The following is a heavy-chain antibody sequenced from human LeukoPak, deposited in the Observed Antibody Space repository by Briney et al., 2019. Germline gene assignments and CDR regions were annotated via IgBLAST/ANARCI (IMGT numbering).Heavy chain of an antibody. V-gene: IGHV3-11*01. CDR1: GFTFSDYY. Sequence: GGSLRLSCAASGFTFSDYYMSWIRQAPGKGLEWVSYISSSGSTIYYADSVKGRFTISRDNAKNSLYLQMNSLRAEDTAVYYCARVGGRYCSSTSCYGRYYYYYYMDVWGKGTTVTVSS. CDR3: ARVGGRYCSSTSCYGRYYYYYYMDV. J-gene: IGHJ6*03. CDR2: ISSSGSTI. D-gene: IGHD2-2*01.